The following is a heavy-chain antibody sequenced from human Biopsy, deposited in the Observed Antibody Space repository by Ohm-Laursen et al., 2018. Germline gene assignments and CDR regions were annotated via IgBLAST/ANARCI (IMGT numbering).Heavy chain of an antibody. J-gene: IGHJ4*02. D-gene: IGHD3-22*01. Sequence: SLRLSCTASGFTFSGYWMSWVRQAPGKGLEWVANIRQDGSERYYVDSVKGRFTISRDNTKNSLYLEMNSLRAEDTAVYYCARDSSGHYDSSGSDYWGQGTLVIVSS. CDR3: ARDSSGHYDSSGSDY. CDR1: GFTFSGYW. V-gene: IGHV3-7*01. CDR2: IRQDGSER.